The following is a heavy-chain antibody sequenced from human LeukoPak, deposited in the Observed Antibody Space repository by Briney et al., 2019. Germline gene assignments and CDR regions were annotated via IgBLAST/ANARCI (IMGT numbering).Heavy chain of an antibody. J-gene: IGHJ4*02. CDR3: ARNRVIFGVVITYYFDY. D-gene: IGHD3-3*01. Sequence: PGGSLRLSCAASGFTVSSDYMSWVRQAPGKGLEWVSITYSDGHTYYADPVKGRFTISRDNSMNTLYLQMNGLRAEDTAVYYCARNRVIFGVVITYYFDYWGQGTLVTVSS. CDR2: TYSDGHT. CDR1: GFTVSSDY. V-gene: IGHV3-53*01.